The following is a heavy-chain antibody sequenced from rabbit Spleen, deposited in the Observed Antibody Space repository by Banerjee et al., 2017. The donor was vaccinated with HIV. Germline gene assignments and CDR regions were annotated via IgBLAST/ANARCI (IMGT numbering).Heavy chain of an antibody. CDR3: ARDLDGSGISTPDL. J-gene: IGHJ6*01. Sequence: QEQVEESGGRLVQPGGSLTLSCTASGFSFSSGYYMGWVRQAPGKGLEWIACIGTGGSGVTYYASWAKSRFTISQTSSTTVTLQMTSLTAADTATYFCARDLDGSGISTPDLWGPGTLVTVS. D-gene: IGHD8-1*01. V-gene: IGHV1S45*01. CDR2: IGTGGSGVT. CDR1: GFSFSSGYY.